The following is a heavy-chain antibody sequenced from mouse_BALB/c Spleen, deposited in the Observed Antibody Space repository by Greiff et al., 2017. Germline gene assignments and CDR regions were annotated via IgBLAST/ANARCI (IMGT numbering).Heavy chain of an antibody. V-gene: IGHV1-5*01. D-gene: IGHD2-10*02. CDR3: TRWEYGNYDY. Sequence: EVKVEESGTVLARPGASVKMSCKASGYTFTSYWMHWVKQRPGQGLEWIGAIYPGNSDTSYNQKFKGKAKLTAVTSTSTAYMELSSLTNEDSAVYYCTRWEYGNYDYWGQGTTLTVSS. CDR1: GYTFTSYW. CDR2: IYPGNSDT. J-gene: IGHJ2*01.